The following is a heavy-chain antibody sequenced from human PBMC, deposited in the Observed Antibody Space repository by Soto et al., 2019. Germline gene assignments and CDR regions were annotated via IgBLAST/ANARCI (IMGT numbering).Heavy chain of an antibody. Sequence: PSETLSLTCTVSGGSINSYYWSWIRQPPGKRLEWIGYIYYSGSTDYNPSHKSRVTISVDTSKNQFSLKLSSVTAADTAVYYCARLLGDYWGQGALVTVSS. CDR2: IYYSGST. D-gene: IGHD1-26*01. V-gene: IGHV4-59*08. CDR1: GGSINSYY. CDR3: ARLLGDY. J-gene: IGHJ4*02.